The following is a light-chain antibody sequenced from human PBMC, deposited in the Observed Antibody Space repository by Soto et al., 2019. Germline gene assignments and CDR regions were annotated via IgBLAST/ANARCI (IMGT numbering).Light chain of an antibody. CDR3: FSYAGNYIYV. CDR2: DVT. J-gene: IGLJ1*01. V-gene: IGLV2-11*01. Sequence: QSALTQPRSVSGSPGQSVTISCTGTSSDVGAYNAVSWYQQNPGKAPKFMIYDVTKRPSGVPDRFSGSKSGNTASLTISGLQAEDEADYYCFSYAGNYIYVFGTGTKGTAL. CDR1: SSDVGAYNA.